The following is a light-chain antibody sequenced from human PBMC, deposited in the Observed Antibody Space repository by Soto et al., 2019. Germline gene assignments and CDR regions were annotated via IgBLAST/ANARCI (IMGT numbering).Light chain of an antibody. V-gene: IGKV1-5*01. CDR3: QQYNSYSPAT. CDR2: DAS. Sequence: DIQMTQSPSMLSASVGDRVTIACRASQSIRRWLAWYQQKPGKAPKLLIFDASTLVSGVPSRFSGRGSETEFTLTISSLQPDDFASYYCQQYNSYSPATFGQGTKVEI. J-gene: IGKJ1*01. CDR1: QSIRRW.